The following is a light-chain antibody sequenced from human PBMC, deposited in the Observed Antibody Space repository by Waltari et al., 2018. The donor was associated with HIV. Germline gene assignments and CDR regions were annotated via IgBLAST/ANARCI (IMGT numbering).Light chain of an antibody. CDR2: WTS. CDR3: QQYYDSPYT. V-gene: IGKV4-1*01. J-gene: IGKJ2*01. CDR1: QSLLYTSNNRNY. Sequence: DIVMTQSPDSLAVSLGERATINSKSSQSLLYTSNNRNYLAWFQQKPGQPPKLLISWTSTRESGVPDRFSGAGSGTDFTLSISSLQAEDVAVYYCQQYYDSPYTFGQGTKLEIK.